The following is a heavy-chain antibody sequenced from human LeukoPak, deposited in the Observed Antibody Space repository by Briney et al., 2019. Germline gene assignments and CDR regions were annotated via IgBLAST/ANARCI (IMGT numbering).Heavy chain of an antibody. D-gene: IGHD2-21*02. CDR2: INPSGGST. J-gene: IGHJ4*02. Sequence: ASVKVSCKASGYTFTSYYLHWVRQAPGQGLEWMGVINPSGGSTSYAQKFQGRVTMTRDTSTSTVYMELSSLRSEDTSVYYCAVLEYDYYNHRLDYWGQGTLVTVSS. V-gene: IGHV1-46*01. CDR3: AVLEYDYYNHRLDY. CDR1: GYTFTSYY.